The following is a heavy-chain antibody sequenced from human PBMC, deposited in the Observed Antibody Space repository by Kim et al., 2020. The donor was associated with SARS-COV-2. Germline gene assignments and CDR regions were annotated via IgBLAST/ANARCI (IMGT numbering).Heavy chain of an antibody. D-gene: IGHD2-15*01. CDR3: ARLYECNGGSCYSCFDP. CDR1: GDSIRFGNYY. Sequence: SETLSLTCTVSGDSIRFGNYYWSWLRQPPGKGLEWIGHIYYSGSTIYNPSLKSRVTMSVDTSKKQFSLKLTSVTTADTAVYYCARLYECNGGSCYSCFDPWGQGTLVTDSS. CDR2: IYYSGST. V-gene: IGHV4-61*01. J-gene: IGHJ5*02.